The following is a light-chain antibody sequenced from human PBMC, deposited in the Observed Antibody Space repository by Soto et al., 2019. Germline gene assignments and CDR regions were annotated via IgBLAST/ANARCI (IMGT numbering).Light chain of an antibody. J-gene: IGKJ3*01. Sequence: DIKWTQSPSSLFEPLGDRFTITCGASQGISSYLAWYQQKQGKAPRLLLFVASTLQNGVPSRFSGSGSETDFTLTISSLQPEDFATYYCQQLNSFPPTFGPGTKVDLK. CDR2: VAS. CDR1: QGISSY. V-gene: IGKV1-9*01. CDR3: QQLNSFPPT.